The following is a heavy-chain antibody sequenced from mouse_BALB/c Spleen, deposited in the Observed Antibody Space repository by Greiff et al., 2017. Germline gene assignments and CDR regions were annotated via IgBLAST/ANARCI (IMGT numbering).Heavy chain of an antibody. D-gene: IGHD2-14*01. J-gene: IGHJ2*01. CDR2: ILPGSGST. CDR1: GYTFSSYW. CDR3: ARLVYRSYFDY. V-gene: IGHV1-9*01. Sequence: VQLQQSGAELMKPGASVKISCKATGYTFSSYWIEWVKQRPGHGLEWIGEILPGSGSTNYNEKFKGKATFTADTSSNTAYMQLSSLTSEDSAVYCCARLVYRSYFDYWGQGTTLTVSS.